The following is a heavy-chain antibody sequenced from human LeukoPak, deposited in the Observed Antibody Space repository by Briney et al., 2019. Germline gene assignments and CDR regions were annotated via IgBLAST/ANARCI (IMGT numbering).Heavy chain of an antibody. Sequence: ASVKVSCKASGYTFTRYQMHWVRQAPGQGLEWMGGIIPIFGTANYAQKFQGRVTITADESTSTAYMELSSLRSEDTAVYYCARDPDNLYYFDYWGQGTLVTVSS. J-gene: IGHJ4*02. CDR3: ARDPDNLYYFDY. CDR1: GYTFTRYQ. D-gene: IGHD1-14*01. CDR2: IIPIFGTA. V-gene: IGHV1-69*13.